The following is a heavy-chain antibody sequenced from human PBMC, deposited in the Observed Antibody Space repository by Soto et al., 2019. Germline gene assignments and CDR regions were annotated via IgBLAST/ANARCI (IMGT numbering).Heavy chain of an antibody. D-gene: IGHD3-9*01. CDR3: ARADILTGSLDY. CDR1: GYTFTSYA. V-gene: IGHV1-3*01. Sequence: GGSVEVSCKASGYTFTSYAMDWVRQAPGQRLEWMGWINAGNGNTKYSQKFQGRVIFTRDTSASTAYMELSSLRSEDTAMYYCARADILTGSLDYWGQGTLVTVSS. CDR2: INAGNGNT. J-gene: IGHJ4*02.